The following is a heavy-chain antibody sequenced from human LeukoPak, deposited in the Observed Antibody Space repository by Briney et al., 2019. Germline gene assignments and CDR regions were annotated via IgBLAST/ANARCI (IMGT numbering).Heavy chain of an antibody. CDR3: ARDRTAALFYY. V-gene: IGHV3-48*02. Sequence: PGESLILSCAASGFTFSTYSMNWVRQAPGKGLEWVSFISSSSDAIYYADSVKGRFIISRDNAKNSLYLQMNSLREEDTAVYYCARDRTAALFYYWGQGTLVTVSS. D-gene: IGHD2-15*01. CDR1: GFTFSTYS. CDR2: ISSSSDAI. J-gene: IGHJ4*02.